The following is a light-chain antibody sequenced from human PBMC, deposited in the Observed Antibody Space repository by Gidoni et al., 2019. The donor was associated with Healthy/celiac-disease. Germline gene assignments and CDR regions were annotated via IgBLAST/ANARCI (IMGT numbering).Light chain of an antibody. Sequence: EIVLTQSPGTLCLSPGERATLSCRASQCVSSSYLAWYQQKPGQDPRLLIYGASSRAPGIPDRFSGSGSGTDFTLTISRLEPEDFAVYYCQQYGSSPNTFGQGTKLEIK. CDR1: QCVSSSY. V-gene: IGKV3-20*01. CDR2: GAS. J-gene: IGKJ2*01. CDR3: QQYGSSPNT.